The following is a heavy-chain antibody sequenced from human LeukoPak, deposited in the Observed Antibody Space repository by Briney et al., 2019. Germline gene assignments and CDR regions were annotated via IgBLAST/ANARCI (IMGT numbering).Heavy chain of an antibody. V-gene: IGHV4-38-2*02. Sequence: SETLSLTCTVSGYSISSGYYWGWIRQPPGKGLEWIGSIYHSGSTNYNPSLKSRVTISVDTSKNQFSLKLSSVTAADTAVYYCARLRITMIVVVISVGSYFDYWGQGTLVTVSS. D-gene: IGHD3-22*01. J-gene: IGHJ4*02. CDR1: GYSISSGYY. CDR3: ARLRITMIVVVISVGSYFDY. CDR2: IYHSGST.